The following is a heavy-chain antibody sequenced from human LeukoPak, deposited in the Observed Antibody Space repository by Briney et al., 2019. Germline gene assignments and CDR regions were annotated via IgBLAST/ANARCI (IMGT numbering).Heavy chain of an antibody. V-gene: IGHV3-48*03. CDR3: ARISYGGNSDDY. CDR2: ISSSGSTI. CDR1: GFTFSSYE. D-gene: IGHD4-23*01. Sequence: PRGSLRLSCAASGFTFSSYEMNWVRQAPGKGLEWVSYISSSGSTIYYADSVKGRFTISRDNAKNSLYLQMNSLRAEDTAVYYCARISYGGNSDDYWGQGTLVTVSS. J-gene: IGHJ4*02.